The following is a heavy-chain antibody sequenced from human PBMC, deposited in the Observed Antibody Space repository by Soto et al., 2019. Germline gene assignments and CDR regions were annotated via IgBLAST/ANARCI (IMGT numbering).Heavy chain of an antibody. Sequence: ASVKVSCKASGYTFTSYGISWVRQAPGQGLEWMGWISAYNGNTNYAQKLQDRVTMTTDTSTSTAYMELRSLRSDDTAVYYCARDRDGYNYAWFDPWAQRTLVTVSS. CDR1: GYTFTSYG. J-gene: IGHJ5*02. D-gene: IGHD5-12*01. V-gene: IGHV1-18*01. CDR3: ARDRDGYNYAWFDP. CDR2: ISAYNGNT.